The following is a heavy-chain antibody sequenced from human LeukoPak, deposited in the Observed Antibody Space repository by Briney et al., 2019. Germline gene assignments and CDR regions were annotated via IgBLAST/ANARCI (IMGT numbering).Heavy chain of an antibody. Sequence: TLSLTCGVSGASVSSIGYSWSWIRQPPGRGLEWIGYIYQSGSASYNLSLQSRVTISIDKSKNQFSLNLNSVTAADTAVYYCARNSYYDNSGEGAFDIWGQGTMVTVSS. V-gene: IGHV4-30-2*01. J-gene: IGHJ3*02. D-gene: IGHD3-22*01. CDR3: ARNSYYDNSGEGAFDI. CDR1: GASVSSIGYS. CDR2: IYQSGSA.